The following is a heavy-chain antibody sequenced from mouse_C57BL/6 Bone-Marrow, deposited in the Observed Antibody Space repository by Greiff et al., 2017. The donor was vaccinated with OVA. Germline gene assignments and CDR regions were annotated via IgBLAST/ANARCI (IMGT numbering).Heavy chain of an antibody. V-gene: IGHV1-69*01. J-gene: IGHJ3*01. CDR1: GYTFTSYW. CDR3: AIGWVAY. CDR2: IDPSDSYT. Sequence: QVQLQQPGAELVMPGASVKLSCKASGYTFTSYWMHWVKQRPGQGLEWIGEIDPSDSYTNYNQKFKGKSTLTVDKSSSTAYMQLSSLTSEDSAVYYCAIGWVAYWGQGTLVTVSA.